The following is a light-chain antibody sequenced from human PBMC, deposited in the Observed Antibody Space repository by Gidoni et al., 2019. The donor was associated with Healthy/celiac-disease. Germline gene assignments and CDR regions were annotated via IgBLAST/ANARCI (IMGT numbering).Light chain of an antibody. CDR2: KAS. CDR1: KSISSW. CDR3: QQYNSYSKT. Sequence: DIQMTQSPSTLSASVGDRVPITCRASKSISSWLAWYQQKPGKAPKLLIYKASSLESGVPSRFSGSGSGTEFTLTISSLQPDDFATYYCQQYNSYSKTFXXXTKVEIK. J-gene: IGKJ1*01. V-gene: IGKV1-5*03.